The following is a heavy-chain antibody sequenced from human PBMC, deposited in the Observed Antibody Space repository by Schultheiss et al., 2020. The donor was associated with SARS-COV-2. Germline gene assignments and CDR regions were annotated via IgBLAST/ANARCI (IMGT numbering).Heavy chain of an antibody. CDR1: GFTFSSYG. J-gene: IGHJ3*02. Sequence: GESLKISCAASGFTFSSYGMHWVRQAPGKGLEWVAVIWYDGSNKYYADSVKGRFTISRDNSKNTLYLQMNSLRAEDTAVYYCARKYCSGGSCYSDDAFDIWGQGTMVTVSS. CDR2: IWYDGSNK. D-gene: IGHD2-15*01. CDR3: ARKYCSGGSCYSDDAFDI. V-gene: IGHV3-33*08.